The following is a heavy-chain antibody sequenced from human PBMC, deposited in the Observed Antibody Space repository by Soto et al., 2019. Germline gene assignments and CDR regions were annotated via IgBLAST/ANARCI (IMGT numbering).Heavy chain of an antibody. V-gene: IGHV3-23*01. D-gene: IGHD1-1*01. Sequence: GGSLRLSCAASGFTFSSYAMSWVRQAPGKGLEWVSAISGSGGSTYYADSVKGRFTISRDNSKNTLYLQMNSLRAEDTAVYYCAKGPGSICSTHKTPTNWFYPWGQGSLVTVSS. J-gene: IGHJ5*02. CDR3: AKGPGSICSTHKTPTNWFYP. CDR2: ISGSGGST. CDR1: GFTFSSYA.